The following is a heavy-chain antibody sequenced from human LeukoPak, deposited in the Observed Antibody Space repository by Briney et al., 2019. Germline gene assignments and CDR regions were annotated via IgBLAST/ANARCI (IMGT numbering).Heavy chain of an antibody. CDR1: GFTYSSYA. J-gene: IGHJ6*02. Sequence: GGSLRLSCAASGFTYSSYAMSWVRQAPGKGLEWVSAISGSGGSTFYADSVKGRFTISRDDSKDTLYLQMNSLRAEDTAVYYCAKDGGRGPLYGMDFWGQGTTVTVSS. CDR2: ISGSGGST. V-gene: IGHV3-23*01. D-gene: IGHD3-16*01. CDR3: AKDGGRGPLYGMDF.